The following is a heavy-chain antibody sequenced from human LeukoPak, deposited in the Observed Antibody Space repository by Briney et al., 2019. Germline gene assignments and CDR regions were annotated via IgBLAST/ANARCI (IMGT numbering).Heavy chain of an antibody. CDR1: GGTFSSYA. V-gene: IGHV1-69*05. D-gene: IGHD2-15*01. Sequence: SVKVSCKASGGTFSSYAISWVRQAPGQGLEWMGRIIPIFGTANYAQKFQGRVTITTDESTSTAYMELSSLRSEDTAVYYCARSRYCSGGSCYENWYFDLWGRGTLVTVSS. CDR2: IIPIFGTA. J-gene: IGHJ2*01. CDR3: ARSRYCSGGSCYENWYFDL.